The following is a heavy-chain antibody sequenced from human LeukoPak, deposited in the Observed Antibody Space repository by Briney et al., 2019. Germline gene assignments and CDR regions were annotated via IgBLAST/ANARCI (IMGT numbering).Heavy chain of an antibody. CDR2: IYASGAT. D-gene: IGHD3-16*01. CDR1: GGSLSSYS. Sequence: SETLSLTCSVSGGSLSSYSWSWIRQPPGKGLEWIGRIYASGATIYNPSLQSRISISVDTSNNHFSLHLTSVTAEDTAVYYGARRMLEARQSSATNGFDTWGQGTLATVSS. CDR3: ARRMLEARQSSATNGFDT. J-gene: IGHJ5*02. V-gene: IGHV4-4*07.